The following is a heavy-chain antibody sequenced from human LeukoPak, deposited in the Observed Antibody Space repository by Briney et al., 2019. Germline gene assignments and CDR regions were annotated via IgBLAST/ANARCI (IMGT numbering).Heavy chain of an antibody. CDR1: GFTFRNYV. CDR2: ITGDGGGT. D-gene: IGHD1-26*01. Sequence: GGSLRPSCAASGFTFRNYVMSWVRQTPEKGLEWVSAITGDGGGTNHADSVKGRFTIFRDNSKNTLYLQMNSLRAEDTAVYYCAKEASSGNFVTIDCWGQGALVTVSS. J-gene: IGHJ4*02. CDR3: AKEASSGNFVTIDC. V-gene: IGHV3-23*01.